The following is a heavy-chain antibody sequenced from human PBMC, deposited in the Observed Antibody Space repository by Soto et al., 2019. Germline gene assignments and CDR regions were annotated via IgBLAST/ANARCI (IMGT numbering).Heavy chain of an antibody. Sequence: GGSLRLSCSAAGVTFSIYAMSWVRQAPGKGLEWVSAISGSGGSTYYADSVKGRFTISRDNSKNTLYLQMNSLRAEDTAVYYCAKDSGSYDDWGQGTLVTVS. J-gene: IGHJ4*02. V-gene: IGHV3-23*01. CDR3: AKDSGSYDD. CDR2: ISGSGGST. CDR1: GVTFSIYA. D-gene: IGHD1-26*01.